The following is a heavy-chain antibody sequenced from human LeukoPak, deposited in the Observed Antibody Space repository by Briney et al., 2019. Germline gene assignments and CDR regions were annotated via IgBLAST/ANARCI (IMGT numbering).Heavy chain of an antibody. J-gene: IGHJ3*02. CDR3: ARGGYGSGPPPNACDI. Sequence: PETLSLTCTVSGYSISSGYYWGWIRQPPGKGLEWIGSIFHSGNTYYNPSLKSRVTISVDTSKNQFSLKLSSVTAADTAVYYCARGGYGSGPPPNACDIWGQGTMVTVSS. V-gene: IGHV4-38-2*02. CDR1: GYSISSGYY. CDR2: IFHSGNT. D-gene: IGHD3-10*01.